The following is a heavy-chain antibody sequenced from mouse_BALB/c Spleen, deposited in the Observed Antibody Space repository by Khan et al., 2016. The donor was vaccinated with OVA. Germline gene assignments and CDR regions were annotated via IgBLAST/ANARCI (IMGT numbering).Heavy chain of an antibody. CDR1: GYSITSDYA. J-gene: IGHJ2*01. Sequence: VQLKESGPGLVKPSQSLSLTCTVTGYSITSDYAWNWIRQFPGNKLEWMGFISYSGNTKYNPSLKSRISITRDTSENQFFLQFNSVTTEDTATDYCARVYGGDFDYWGQGTTLTVSS. CDR2: ISYSGNT. V-gene: IGHV3-2*02. D-gene: IGHD1-1*01. CDR3: ARVYGGDFDY.